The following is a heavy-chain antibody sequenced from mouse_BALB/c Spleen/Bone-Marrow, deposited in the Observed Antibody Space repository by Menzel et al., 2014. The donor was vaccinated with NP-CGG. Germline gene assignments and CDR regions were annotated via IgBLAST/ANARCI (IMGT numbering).Heavy chain of an antibody. CDR3: AKNNKYGNYGGLDAMDY. V-gene: IGHV2-5-1*01. Sequence: VQLQQSGPSLVQPSQSLSITCTVSGFSLTSYGVHWVRQSPGKGLEWLGVIWRGGSTDYNAAFMSRLSITKDNSKSQVFFKMNSLQAEDTAIYYCAKNNKYGNYGGLDAMDYWGQGTSVTVSS. CDR2: IWRGGST. CDR1: GFSLTSYG. J-gene: IGHJ4*01. D-gene: IGHD2-10*02.